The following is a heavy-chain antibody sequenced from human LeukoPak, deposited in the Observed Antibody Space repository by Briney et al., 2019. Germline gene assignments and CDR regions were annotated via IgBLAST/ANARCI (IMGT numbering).Heavy chain of an antibody. Sequence: GGSLRLSCAASGFTFSSYGMHWVRQAPGKGLEWVAVISYDGSNKYYADSVKGRFTISRDNSKNTLYLQMNSLRAEDAAVYYCAKAGDSRGYNRDGFDIWGQGTMGTVSS. J-gene: IGHJ3*02. CDR2: ISYDGSNK. D-gene: IGHD3-22*01. V-gene: IGHV3-30*18. CDR3: AKAGDSRGYNRDGFDI. CDR1: GFTFSSYG.